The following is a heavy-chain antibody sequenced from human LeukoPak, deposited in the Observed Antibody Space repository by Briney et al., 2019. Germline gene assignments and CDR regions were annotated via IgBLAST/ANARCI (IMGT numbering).Heavy chain of an antibody. CDR1: GFTFSSYG. CDR2: IWYDGSNK. Sequence: GGSLRLSCAASGFTFSSYGMHWVRQAPGKGLEWVALIWYDGSNKYYADSVKGRFTISRDNSKNTLYLQMNSLRAEDTAVYYCARGRRYCSGGSCYGSWFDPWGQGTLVTVSS. J-gene: IGHJ5*02. CDR3: ARGRRYCSGGSCYGSWFDP. D-gene: IGHD2-15*01. V-gene: IGHV3-33*01.